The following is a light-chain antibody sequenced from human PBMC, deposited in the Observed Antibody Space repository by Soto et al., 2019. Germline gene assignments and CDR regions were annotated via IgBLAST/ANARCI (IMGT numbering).Light chain of an antibody. CDR1: QSVSSY. CDR3: QQRSNWPYT. CDR2: DPA. Sequence: EIVLTQSPATLSLSPGERATLSCRSSQSVSSYLAWYQQKPGQYPRLLIYDPANRATGIPARFSGSGSGTDFTLTISSLEPEDFAVYYCQQRSNWPYTFGQGTKLEIK. V-gene: IGKV3-11*01. J-gene: IGKJ2*01.